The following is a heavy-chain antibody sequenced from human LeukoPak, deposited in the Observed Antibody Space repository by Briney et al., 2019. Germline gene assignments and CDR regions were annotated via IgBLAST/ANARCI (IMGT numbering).Heavy chain of an antibody. CDR2: IRQDGSAQ. CDR3: ARWLYSSGWAIDY. Sequence: GGSLRLSCAASGFTFNKYGLSWVRQAPGKGLEWVANIRQDGSAQFYADSVKGRFTISRDNAKNSLYLQMNSLRDEDTAVYYCARWLYSSGWAIDYWGQGTLVTVSS. CDR1: GFTFNKYG. J-gene: IGHJ4*02. D-gene: IGHD6-19*01. V-gene: IGHV3-7*01.